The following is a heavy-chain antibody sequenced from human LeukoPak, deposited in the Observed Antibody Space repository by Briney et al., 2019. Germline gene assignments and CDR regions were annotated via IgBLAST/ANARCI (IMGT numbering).Heavy chain of an antibody. Sequence: GASVKVSCKASVNTLTSYGISGLGKAPGQGLEWLGWIGASNGNTNYAQKLQGRVTMTTDTSTSTAYMELRSLRSDDTAVYYCARDHLVVVAATRGDAFDIWGQGAMVTVSS. V-gene: IGHV1-18*01. CDR2: IGASNGNT. J-gene: IGHJ3*02. CDR1: VNTLTSYG. D-gene: IGHD2-15*01. CDR3: ARDHLVVVAATRGDAFDI.